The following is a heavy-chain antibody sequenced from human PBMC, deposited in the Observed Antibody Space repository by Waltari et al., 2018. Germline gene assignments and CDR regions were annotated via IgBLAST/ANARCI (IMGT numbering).Heavy chain of an antibody. CDR1: GFTFSRYA. D-gene: IGHD3-22*01. CDR2: ISGSGGST. J-gene: IGHJ4*02. Sequence: EVQLLESGGGLVQPGGSLRLSCAASGFTFSRYAMSWVRQAPGKGLEWVSAISGSGGSTYYADSVKGRFTISRDNSKNTLYLQMNSLRAEDTAVYYCAKSSSYYYDSSGSDTFDYWGQGTLVTVSS. V-gene: IGHV3-23*01. CDR3: AKSSSYYYDSSGSDTFDY.